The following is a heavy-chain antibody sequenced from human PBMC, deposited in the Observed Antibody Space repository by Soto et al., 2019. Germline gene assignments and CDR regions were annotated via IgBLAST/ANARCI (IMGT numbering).Heavy chain of an antibody. D-gene: IGHD5-18*01. CDR1: GYTFTSYD. CDR3: ARGGGTAMSDY. CDR2: MTPNSGNP. Sequence: QVQLVQSGAEVKKPGASGKVSCKASGYTFTSYDINGVRQATGQGLEWRGWMTPNSGNPGYAQKFQGRVTMTRNTSISTGYMELSSLRSEDPAVYYGARGGGTAMSDYWGQGTLVTVSS. V-gene: IGHV1-8*01. J-gene: IGHJ4*02.